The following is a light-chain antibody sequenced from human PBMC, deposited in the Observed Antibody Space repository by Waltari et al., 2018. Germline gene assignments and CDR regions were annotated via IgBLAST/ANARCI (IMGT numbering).Light chain of an antibody. CDR1: SSNIGSNS. CDR2: GNN. V-gene: IGLV1-47*01. Sequence: QSVLTQPPSASGTPGQRVTISCSGSSSNIGSNSVHWYQQLPGTAPKLLIYGNNPRLSGVPDRFSGSKSGTSASLAISGLRSDEEADYYCATWDDSLGGLWVFGGGTKLTVL. J-gene: IGLJ3*02. CDR3: ATWDDSLGGLWV.